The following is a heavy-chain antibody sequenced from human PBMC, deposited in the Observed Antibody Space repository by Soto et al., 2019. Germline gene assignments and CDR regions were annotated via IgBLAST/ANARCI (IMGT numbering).Heavy chain of an antibody. V-gene: IGHV4-31*03. J-gene: IGHJ4*02. Sequence: SETLSLTCTVSGGSISSGGYYWSWIRQHPGKGLEWIGYIYYSGSTYYNPSLKSRVTISVDTSKNQFSLKLSSVTAADTAVYYCASTNVGRNGYFDYWGQGTLVTVSS. CDR2: IYYSGST. D-gene: IGHD1-1*01. CDR3: ASTNVGRNGYFDY. CDR1: GGSISSGGYY.